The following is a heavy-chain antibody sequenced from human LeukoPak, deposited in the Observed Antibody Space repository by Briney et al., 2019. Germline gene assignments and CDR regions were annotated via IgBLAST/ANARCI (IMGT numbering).Heavy chain of an antibody. V-gene: IGHV1-69*13. Sequence: GASVKVSCKASGGTFSSYAISWVRQAPGQGLEWMGGIIPIFGTANYAQKFQGRVTITADESTSTAYMELSSLRSEDTAVYYCARADYDSSGYYSHGVYWGQGTLVTVSS. CDR1: GGTFSSYA. D-gene: IGHD3-22*01. CDR2: IIPIFGTA. J-gene: IGHJ4*02. CDR3: ARADYDSSGYYSHGVY.